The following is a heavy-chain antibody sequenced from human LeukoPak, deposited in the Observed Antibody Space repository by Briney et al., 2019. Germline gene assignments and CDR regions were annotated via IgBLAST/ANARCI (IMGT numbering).Heavy chain of an antibody. CDR1: GGTFSSYA. CDR2: IIPILGIA. D-gene: IGHD3-22*01. CDR3: AKSTYYYDTFVNAFDL. J-gene: IGHJ3*01. Sequence: SVKVSCKASGGTFSSYAISWVRQAPGQGLEWMGRIIPILGIANYAQKFQGRVTITADKSTSTAYMELSSLRSEDTAVYYCAKSTYYYDTFVNAFDLWGQGTVVTVSS. V-gene: IGHV1-69*04.